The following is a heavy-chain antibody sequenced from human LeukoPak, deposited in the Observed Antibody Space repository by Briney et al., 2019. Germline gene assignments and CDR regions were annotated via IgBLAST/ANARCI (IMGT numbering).Heavy chain of an antibody. D-gene: IGHD2-15*01. Sequence: SETLSLTCTVSGGSISSHYWSWIRQPPGKGLEWIGCIYDSGSTNYNPSLKSRVTISVDTSKNQFSLKLTSVTAADTAVYYCARDIVVVVAATLNYYYYGMDVWGQGTTVTVSS. CDR2: IYDSGST. V-gene: IGHV4-59*11. J-gene: IGHJ6*02. CDR3: ARDIVVVVAATLNYYYYGMDV. CDR1: GGSISSHY.